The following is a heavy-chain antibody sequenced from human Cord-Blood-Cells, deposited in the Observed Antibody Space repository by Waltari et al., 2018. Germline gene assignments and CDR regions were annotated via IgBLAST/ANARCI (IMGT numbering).Heavy chain of an antibody. J-gene: IGHJ3*02. CDR1: GFTVSSNY. V-gene: IGHV3-53*04. Sequence: EVQLVESGGGLVQPGGSLRLSCAASGFTVSSNYMSWVRQAPGKGRECVLFIYVGGSTYYADSVKDGFTISRHNSKNTLYLQMNSLRAEDTAVYYCARGGGSYYAFDIWGQGTMVTVSS. D-gene: IGHD1-26*01. CDR2: IYVGGST. CDR3: ARGGGSYYAFDI.